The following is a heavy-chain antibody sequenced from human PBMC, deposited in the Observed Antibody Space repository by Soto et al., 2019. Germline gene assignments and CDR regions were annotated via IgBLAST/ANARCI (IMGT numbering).Heavy chain of an antibody. CDR1: GFTFSSYA. J-gene: IGHJ4*02. CDR2: ISYDGSNK. CDR3: ARGFWRRQIDY. V-gene: IGHV3-30-3*01. Sequence: QVQLVESGGGVVQPGRSLRLSCAASGFTFSSYAMHWVRQAPGKGLEWVAVISYDGSNKYYADSVKGRFTISRDNSKNTLYLQMNSLRAEDTAVYYCARGFWRRQIDYWGQGTLVTVSS. D-gene: IGHD3-3*01.